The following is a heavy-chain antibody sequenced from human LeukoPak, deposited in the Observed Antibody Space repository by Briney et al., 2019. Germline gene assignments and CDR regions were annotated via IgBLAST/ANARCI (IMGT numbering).Heavy chain of an antibody. D-gene: IGHD2/OR15-2a*01. CDR3: AKTFGGDYFGS. Sequence: GGSLRLSCAPSGFSFNTYAMSWVRQSPGKGLEWVSTISDSGDSTYYADSVKGRFTISRHNSVNTLFLQMSSLRAEDTAVYYCAKTFGGDYFGSWGQGTLVTVSS. CDR2: ISDSGDST. J-gene: IGHJ4*02. V-gene: IGHV3-23*01. CDR1: GFSFNTYA.